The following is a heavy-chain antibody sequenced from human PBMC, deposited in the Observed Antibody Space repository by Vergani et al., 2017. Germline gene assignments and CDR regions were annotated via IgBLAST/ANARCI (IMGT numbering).Heavy chain of an antibody. CDR3: AKDLSYSTSWPLFDS. Sequence: QVHLVESGGGVVQPGRSLTLSCVASGFSFRGHGMHWVRQAPGKGLEWVAMITYDGDRRDYGDFEKGGFTISRDSPKTVYLQMDILRVEDTARYFCAKDLSYSTSWPLFDSRGQGTLVTVSS. V-gene: IGHV3-30*18. CDR1: GFSFRGHG. J-gene: IGHJ4*02. D-gene: IGHD4-11*01. CDR2: ITYDGDRR.